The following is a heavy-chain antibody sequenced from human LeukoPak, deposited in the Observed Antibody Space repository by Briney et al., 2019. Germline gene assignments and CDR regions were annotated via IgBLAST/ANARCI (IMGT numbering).Heavy chain of an antibody. CDR3: ARHSRGITIFGVVLEY. V-gene: IGHV4-39*01. Sequence: SETLSLTCSVSGDSISSGSFYWGWIRQPPGKGLEWIGSIYYSGSTYYNPSLKSRVTISVDTSKNQFSLKLSSVTAADTAVYYCARHSRGITIFGVVLEYWGQGTLVTASS. D-gene: IGHD3-3*01. CDR1: GDSISSGSFY. CDR2: IYYSGST. J-gene: IGHJ4*02.